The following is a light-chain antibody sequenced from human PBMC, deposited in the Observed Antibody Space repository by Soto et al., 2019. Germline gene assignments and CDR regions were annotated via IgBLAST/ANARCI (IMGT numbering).Light chain of an antibody. J-gene: IGKJ1*01. CDR3: QQYQNLWT. CDR1: QSVSSY. CDR2: DAS. V-gene: IGKV3-11*01. Sequence: EIVLTQSPATLSLSPGERATLSCRASQSVSSYLAWYQQKPGQAPRLLIYDASNRATGIPARFSGSGSGTDFTLTISRLEPEDFEVYYCQQYQNLWTFGQGTRWIS.